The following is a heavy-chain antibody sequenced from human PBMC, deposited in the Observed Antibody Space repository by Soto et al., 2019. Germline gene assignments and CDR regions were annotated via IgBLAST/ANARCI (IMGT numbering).Heavy chain of an antibody. CDR2: IYYSGST. J-gene: IGHJ5*02. CDR3: ARQVPAAIRLGWFDP. D-gene: IGHD2-2*02. Sequence: PSETLSLTCTVSGGSISSYYWSWIRQPPGKGLAWIGYIYYSGSTYYRPSLKSRVTISVDTSKNQFSLKLSSVTAADPAVYYCARQVPAAIRLGWFDPWGQGTLVTVSS. CDR1: GGSISSYY. V-gene: IGHV4-59*04.